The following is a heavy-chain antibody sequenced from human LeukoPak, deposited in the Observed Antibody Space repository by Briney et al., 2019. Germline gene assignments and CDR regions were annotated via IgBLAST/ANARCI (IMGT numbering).Heavy chain of an antibody. V-gene: IGHV1-69*13. D-gene: IGHD3-9*01. CDR1: GYTFTSYG. CDR3: ARAVRVLTGSRVAFDI. J-gene: IGHJ3*02. Sequence: ASVKVSCKASGYTFTSYGISWVRQAPGQGLEWMGGIIPIFGTANYAQKFQGRVTITADESTSTAYMELSSLRSEDTAVYYCARAVRVLTGSRVAFDIWGQGTMVTVSS. CDR2: IIPIFGTA.